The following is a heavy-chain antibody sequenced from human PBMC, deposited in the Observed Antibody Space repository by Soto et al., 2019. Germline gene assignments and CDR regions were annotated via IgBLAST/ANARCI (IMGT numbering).Heavy chain of an antibody. J-gene: IGHJ6*02. CDR2: ISGYNGNT. CDR1: GYTFTNYG. Sequence: QVQLVQSGAEVKKPGASVKVSCKASGYTFTNYGISWVRQAPGQGLEWMGWISGYNGNTNYAQKVQGRVTMTTDTSTSTAYMELRSLRSDDTAVYYCARDGKSGVVIQYYYYYGMDVWGQGTTVTVSS. D-gene: IGHD3-3*01. CDR3: ARDGKSGVVIQYYYYYGMDV. V-gene: IGHV1-18*01.